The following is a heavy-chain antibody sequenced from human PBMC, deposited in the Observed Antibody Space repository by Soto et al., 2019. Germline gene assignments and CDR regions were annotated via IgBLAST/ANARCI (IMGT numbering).Heavy chain of an antibody. D-gene: IGHD6-19*01. CDR3: AREISIAVAGTGWFDP. Sequence: SVKVSCKASGGTFSSYAISWVRQAPGQGLEWMGGIIPIFGTANYAQKFQGRVTITADESTSTAYMELSSLRSEDTAVYYCAREISIAVAGTGWFDPWGQGTLVNVS. CDR1: GGTFSSYA. V-gene: IGHV1-69*13. CDR2: IIPIFGTA. J-gene: IGHJ5*02.